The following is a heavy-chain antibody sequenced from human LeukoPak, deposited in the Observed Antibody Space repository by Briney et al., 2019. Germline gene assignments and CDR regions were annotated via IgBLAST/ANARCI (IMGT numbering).Heavy chain of an antibody. CDR2: ISSSGTT. J-gene: IGHJ2*01. CDR3: ARGSMIIVADWYFDL. V-gene: IGHV3-48*01. CDR1: GFTFSSYS. D-gene: IGHD3-22*01. Sequence: GGSLRLSCAASGFTFSSYSMNWVRRAPGKGLEWVSFISSSGTTYYADSVKGRFTISRDNAKSSVYLQLNSLRGEDTAVYYCARGSMIIVADWYFDLWGRGTLVTVSS.